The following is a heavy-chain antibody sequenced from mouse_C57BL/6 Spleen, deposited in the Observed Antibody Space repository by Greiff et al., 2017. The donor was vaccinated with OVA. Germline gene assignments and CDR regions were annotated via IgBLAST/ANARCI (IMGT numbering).Heavy chain of an antibody. CDR3: AREGGNSHGY. Sequence: EVKLQESGPGLVKPSQSLSLPCSVTGYSITSGYYWNWIRQFPGNKLEWMGYISYDGSNNYNPSLKNRISITRDTSKNQFFLKLNSVTTEDTATYYCAREGGNSHGYWGQGTTLTVSS. V-gene: IGHV3-6*01. CDR2: ISYDGSN. D-gene: IGHD2-1*01. CDR1: GYSITSGYY. J-gene: IGHJ2*01.